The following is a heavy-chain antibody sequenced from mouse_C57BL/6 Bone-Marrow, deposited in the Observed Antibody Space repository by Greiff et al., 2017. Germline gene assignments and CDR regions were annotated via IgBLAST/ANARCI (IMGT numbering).Heavy chain of an antibody. D-gene: IGHD2-12*01. CDR3: ARPAGDSYYPLDY. J-gene: IGHJ2*01. CDR2: INPGSGGT. V-gene: IGHV1-54*01. Sequence: QVQLQQSGAELVRPGTSVKVSCKASGYAFTNYLIQWVKQRPGQGLEWIGVINPGSGGTNYNEKFKGKATLTADKSSSTAYMQLSSLTSEDSAVYFCARPAGDSYYPLDYWGQGTTLTVSS. CDR1: GYAFTNYL.